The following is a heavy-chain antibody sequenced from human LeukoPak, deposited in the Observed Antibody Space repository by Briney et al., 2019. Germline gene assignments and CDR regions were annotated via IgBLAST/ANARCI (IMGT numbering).Heavy chain of an antibody. CDR3: ARGGAAAGTGGNDY. Sequence: GGSLRLSCAASGFTFSRYGMHWVRQAPEKGLEYVSAISSTGGSTYYADSVKGRFPISRDNSKNTLYLQMGSLRGEDTAVYYCARGGAAAGTGGNDYWGQGTLVIVSS. CDR1: GFTFSRYG. V-gene: IGHV3-64*02. CDR2: ISSTGGST. J-gene: IGHJ4*02. D-gene: IGHD6-13*01.